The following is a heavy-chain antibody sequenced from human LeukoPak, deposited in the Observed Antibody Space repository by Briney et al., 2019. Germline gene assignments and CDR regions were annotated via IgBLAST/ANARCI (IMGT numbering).Heavy chain of an antibody. V-gene: IGHV1-69*13. D-gene: IGHD6-19*01. CDR2: IIPIFGTA. CDR3: ARAQAIAVAGGGHFDY. J-gene: IGHJ4*02. CDR1: GGTFSSYA. Sequence: GASVNVSCKASGGTFSSYAISWVRQAPGQGLEWMGGIIPIFGTANYAQKFQGRVTITADESTSTAYMELSSLRSEDTAVYYCARAQAIAVAGGGHFDYWGQGTLVTVSS.